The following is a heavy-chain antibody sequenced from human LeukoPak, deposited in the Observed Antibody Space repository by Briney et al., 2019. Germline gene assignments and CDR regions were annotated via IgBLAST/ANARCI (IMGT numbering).Heavy chain of an antibody. J-gene: IGHJ4*02. D-gene: IGHD1-26*01. Sequence: SETLSLTCTVSGGSITSYHYSWLRQPPGKGLEWIGYIYYSGSTNYNPSLKSRVTISVATSKNQFSLKLSSVTAADTAVYYCARGGSGTYYHYWGQGTLVTVSS. CDR2: IYYSGST. CDR1: GGSITSYH. V-gene: IGHV4-59*01. CDR3: ARGGSGTYYHY.